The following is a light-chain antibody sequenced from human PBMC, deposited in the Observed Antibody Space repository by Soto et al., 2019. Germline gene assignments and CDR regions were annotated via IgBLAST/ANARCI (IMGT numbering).Light chain of an antibody. CDR2: EGS. J-gene: IGLJ1*01. V-gene: IGLV2-23*01. CDR3: CSFARGTTYV. CDR1: SSDVGTYNL. Sequence: SALTQPASVSGSPGQTITISCTGASSDVGTYNLVSWYQQHPGKAPKLIIYEGSKRPSGVSNRFSGSKSGDTASLSISGLQADEEADYYCCSFARGTTYVFGTGSKVTVL.